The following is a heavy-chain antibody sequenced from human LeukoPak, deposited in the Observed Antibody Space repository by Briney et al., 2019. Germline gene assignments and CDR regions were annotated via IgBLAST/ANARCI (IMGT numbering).Heavy chain of an antibody. CDR1: GFTFSSYA. Sequence: AGRSLRLSCAASGFTFSSYAMHWVRQAPGKGLEWVAVISYDGSNKYYADSVKGRFTISRDNSKNTLYLQMNSLRAEDTAVYYCAREQRMVRGVIIYYFDYWGQGTLVTVSS. CDR2: ISYDGSNK. D-gene: IGHD3-10*01. CDR3: AREQRMVRGVIIYYFDY. V-gene: IGHV3-30*04. J-gene: IGHJ4*02.